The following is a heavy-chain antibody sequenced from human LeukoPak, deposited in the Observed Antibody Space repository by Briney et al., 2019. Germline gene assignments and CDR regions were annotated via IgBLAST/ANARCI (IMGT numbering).Heavy chain of an antibody. CDR3: ARAAASTGNWFDP. D-gene: IGHD6-13*01. V-gene: IGHV1-69*05. Sequence: SVKVSCKASGGTFSSYAISWVRQAPGQGLEWMRGIIRIFGRANYAQKFQGRVMNTTDESTSTAYMELSSLSSEDTAVYYCARAAASTGNWFDPWGQGTLVTVSS. J-gene: IGHJ5*02. CDR1: GGTFSSYA. CDR2: IIRIFGRA.